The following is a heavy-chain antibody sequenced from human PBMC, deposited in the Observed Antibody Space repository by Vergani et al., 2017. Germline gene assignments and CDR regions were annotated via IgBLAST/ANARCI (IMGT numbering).Heavy chain of an antibody. CDR1: GGSISSYY. V-gene: IGHV4-59*01. J-gene: IGHJ4*02. CDR2: IYYSGST. D-gene: IGHD3-9*01. CDR3: ARETPAYDILTGYTSYYFDY. Sequence: QVQLQESGPGLVKPSETLSLTCTVSGGSISSYYWSWIRQPPGKGLEWIGYIYYSGSTNYNPSLKSRVTISVATSKNQFSLKLSSVTAADTAVYYCARETPAYDILTGYTSYYFDYWGQGTLVTVSS.